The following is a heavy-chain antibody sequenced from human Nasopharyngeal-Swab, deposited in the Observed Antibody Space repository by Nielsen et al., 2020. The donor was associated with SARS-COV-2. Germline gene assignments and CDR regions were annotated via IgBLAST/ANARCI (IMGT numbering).Heavy chain of an antibody. Sequence: ASVQVPCKASGYTFTSYGISWVRQAPAQGLEWMGWISAYNGNTNYAQKLQGRVTMTTDTSTSTAYMELRSLRSDDTAVYYCARDSINQLWFGELFPKDFDYWGQGTLVTVSS. CDR1: GYTFTSYG. CDR2: ISAYNGNT. V-gene: IGHV1-18*01. D-gene: IGHD3-10*01. J-gene: IGHJ4*02. CDR3: ARDSINQLWFGELFPKDFDY.